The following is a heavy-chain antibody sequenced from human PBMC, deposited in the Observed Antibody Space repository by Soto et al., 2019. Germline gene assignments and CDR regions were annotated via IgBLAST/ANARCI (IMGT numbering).Heavy chain of an antibody. CDR1: GGTFSSYT. CDR2: MIPILGIA. D-gene: IGHD5-18*01. CDR3: ARDRSGYCYGYESGYYYGMYV. J-gene: IGHJ6*02. Sequence: SVKVSCKASGGTFSSYTISWVRQAPGQGLEWMGRMIPILGIANYAQKFQGRVTITADKSTSTAYMELSSLRSEDTAVYYCARDRSGYCYGYESGYYYGMYVWGQGTTVTVS. V-gene: IGHV1-69*04.